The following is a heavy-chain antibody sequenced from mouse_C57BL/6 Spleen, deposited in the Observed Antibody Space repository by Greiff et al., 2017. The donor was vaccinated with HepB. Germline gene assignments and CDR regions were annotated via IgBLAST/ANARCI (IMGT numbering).Heavy chain of an antibody. V-gene: IGHV1-82*01. CDR2: IYPGDGDT. CDR1: GYAFSSSW. D-gene: IGHD1-1*01. CDR3: ARRHDYGSMYYAMDY. J-gene: IGHJ4*01. Sequence: VQLQQSGPELVKPGASVKISCKASGYAFSSSWMNWVKQRPGKGLEWIGRIYPGDGDTNYNGKFKGKATLTADKSSSTAYMQLSSLTSEDSAVYFCARRHDYGSMYYAMDYWGQGTSVTVSS.